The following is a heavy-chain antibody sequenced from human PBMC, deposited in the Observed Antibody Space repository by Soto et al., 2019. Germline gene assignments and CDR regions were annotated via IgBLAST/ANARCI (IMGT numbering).Heavy chain of an antibody. CDR3: ARDQGYCSGGSCYVAGY. D-gene: IGHD2-15*01. V-gene: IGHV3-74*01. J-gene: IGHJ4*02. CDR1: GFTFSSYW. CDR2: INSDGSST. Sequence: EVQLVESGGGLVQPGGSQRLSCAASGFTFSSYWMHRVRQAPGKGLVWVLRINSDGSSTSYADSVKGRFTISRDNAKNTLYLQMNTLRAEDTAVYYCARDQGYCSGGSCYVAGYWGQGTLVTVSS.